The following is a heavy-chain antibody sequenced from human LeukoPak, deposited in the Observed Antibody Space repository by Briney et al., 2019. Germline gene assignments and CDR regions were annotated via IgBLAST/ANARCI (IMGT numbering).Heavy chain of an antibody. CDR2: IYYSGST. J-gene: IGHJ2*01. Sequence: SETPSLTCTVSGGSISSSSYYWGWIRQPPGKGLEWIGSIYYSGSTYYNPSLKSRVTISVDTSKNQFSLKLSSVTAADTAVYYCARGTFRETYSPGWYFDLWGRGTLVTVSS. CDR1: GGSISSSSYY. D-gene: IGHD2-15*01. V-gene: IGHV4-39*07. CDR3: ARGTFRETYSPGWYFDL.